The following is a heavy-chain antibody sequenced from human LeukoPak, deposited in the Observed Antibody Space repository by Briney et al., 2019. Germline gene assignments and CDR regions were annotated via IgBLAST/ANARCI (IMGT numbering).Heavy chain of an antibody. V-gene: IGHV3-74*01. J-gene: IGHJ4*02. Sequence: GGSLRLSCVASGFTFSSYWMHWVRQAPGKGLVWVSRINSDGSSTTYADSVKGRFTISRDNAENTLYLQMNSLRAEDTAMYYCARSDTTLIDSWGQGTLVTVSS. CDR1: GFTFSSYW. CDR2: INSDGSST. CDR3: ARSDTTLIDS. D-gene: IGHD1-1*01.